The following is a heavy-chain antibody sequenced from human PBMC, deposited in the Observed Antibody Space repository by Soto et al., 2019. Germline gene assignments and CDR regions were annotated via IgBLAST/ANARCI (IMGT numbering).Heavy chain of an antibody. CDR1: GYTFTDYS. V-gene: IGHV1-2*02. D-gene: IGHD2-8*01. Sequence: GASVKVSCKASGYTFTDYSIHWVRQAPGQGLEWMGWINPNSGGTNSAQKFQGRVTMTRDRSISTASMELSRLRSDDTAVYYCARSEPNSEANWILRLRRFDYWGQGTLVTVSS. CDR3: ARSEPNSEANWILRLRRFDY. CDR2: INPNSGGT. J-gene: IGHJ4*02.